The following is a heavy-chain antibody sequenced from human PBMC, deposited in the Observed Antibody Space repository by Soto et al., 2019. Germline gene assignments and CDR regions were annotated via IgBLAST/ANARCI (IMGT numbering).Heavy chain of an antibody. J-gene: IGHJ6*02. CDR3: ARDQVDEATIWYYYYGMDV. V-gene: IGHV3-11*01. CDR1: GFTFSDYY. D-gene: IGHD5-12*01. CDR2: ISSSGSTI. Sequence: QVPLVESGGGLVKPGGSLRLSCAASGFTFSDYYMSWIRQAPGKGLEWVSYISSSGSTIYYADSVKGRFTISRDNAKNSLYLQMNSLRAEDTAVYYCARDQVDEATIWYYYYGMDVWGQGTTVTVSS.